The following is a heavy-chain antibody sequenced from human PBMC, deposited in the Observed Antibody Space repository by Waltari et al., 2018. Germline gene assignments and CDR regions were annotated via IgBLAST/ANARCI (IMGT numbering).Heavy chain of an antibody. J-gene: IGHJ5*02. CDR3: ARGGGYCSRTSCYLDL. Sequence: QVQLQQWGAGLLKPSETLSLTCAVYPDSFSGSYWTWIPQPPGEGLEWIGEINHTGSTNYNPSLKSRVTMSVDTSKNQFSLKLSSVTAADTAVYYCARGGGYCSRTSCYLDLWGQGTLISVSS. CDR2: INHTGST. V-gene: IGHV4-34*01. D-gene: IGHD2-2*01. CDR1: PDSFSGSY.